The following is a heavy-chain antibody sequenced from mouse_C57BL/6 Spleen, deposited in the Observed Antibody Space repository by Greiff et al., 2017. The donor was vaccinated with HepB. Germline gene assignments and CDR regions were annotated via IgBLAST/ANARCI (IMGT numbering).Heavy chain of an antibody. CDR3: ARRSKGDWYFDV. V-gene: IGHV1-18*01. CDR1: GYTFTDYN. CDR2: INPNNGGT. Sequence: EVQLQQSGPELVKPGASVKIPCKASGYTFTDYNMDWVKQSHGKSLEWIGDINPNNGGTIYNQKFKGKATLTVDKSSSTAYMELRSLTSEDTAVYYCARRSKGDWYFDVWGTGTTVTVSS. J-gene: IGHJ1*03. D-gene: IGHD1-3*01.